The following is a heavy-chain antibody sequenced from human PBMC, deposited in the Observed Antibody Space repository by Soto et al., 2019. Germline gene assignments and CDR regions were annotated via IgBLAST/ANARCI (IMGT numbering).Heavy chain of an antibody. CDR2: IDPSDSYT. J-gene: IGHJ3*02. CDR1: GYSFSNYW. CDR3: ARLPSGSYFRIAFDI. V-gene: IGHV5-10-1*01. D-gene: IGHD1-26*01. Sequence: PGESLKISCKGSGYSFSNYWISWVRQMPGKGLEWMGMIDPSDSYTNYSPSFQGHVTISADKSITTAYLQWSSLKASDTAIYYCARLPSGSYFRIAFDIWGQGTMVTVS.